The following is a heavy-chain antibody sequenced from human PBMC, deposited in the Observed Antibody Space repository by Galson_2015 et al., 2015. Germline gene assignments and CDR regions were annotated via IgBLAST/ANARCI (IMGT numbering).Heavy chain of an antibody. CDR2: ISSSSSTI. V-gene: IGHV3-48*02. CDR3: ARDPRYSSSWTDAFDI. CDR1: GFTFSSYR. Sequence: SLRLSCAASGFTFSSYRMNWVRQVPGKGLEWVSYISSSSSTIYYADSVKGRFTISRDNAKNSLYLQMNSLRDEDTAVYYCARDPRYSSSWTDAFDIWGQGTMVTVSS. D-gene: IGHD6-13*01. J-gene: IGHJ3*02.